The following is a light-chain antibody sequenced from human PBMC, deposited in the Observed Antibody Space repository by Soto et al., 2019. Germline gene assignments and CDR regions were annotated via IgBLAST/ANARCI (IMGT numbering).Light chain of an antibody. Sequence: QSVLTQSPSASASLGASVKLTCALSSGHSSYAIAWHQQQPEKGPRALMKLNSDGSHTRGDGIPDRFSGSSSGAERYLTLSSLQSEDEADYYCQTWGTGILVFGGGTKLTVL. CDR3: QTWGTGILV. CDR1: SGHSSYA. V-gene: IGLV4-69*01. J-gene: IGLJ3*02. CDR2: LNSDGSH.